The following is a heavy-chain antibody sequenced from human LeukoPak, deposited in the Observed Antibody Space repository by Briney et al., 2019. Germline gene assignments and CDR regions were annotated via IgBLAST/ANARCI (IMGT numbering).Heavy chain of an antibody. CDR3: VRDWDHFDFDS. Sequence: GGSLRLSCAASGFTFSSYWMHWVRQAPGKGLVWVSRIKGDGSHTIYADSVKGRFTISRDNAKNTLYLQMKSLRVEDTAVYYCVRDWDHFDFDSWGQGTLVTVST. V-gene: IGHV3-74*01. CDR2: IKGDGSHT. D-gene: IGHD3-9*01. J-gene: IGHJ5*01. CDR1: GFTFSSYW.